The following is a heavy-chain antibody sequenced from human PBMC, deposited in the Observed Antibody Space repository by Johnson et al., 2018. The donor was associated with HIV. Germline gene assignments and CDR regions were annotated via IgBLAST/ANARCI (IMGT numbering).Heavy chain of an antibody. D-gene: IGHD3-3*01. CDR3: AKCTEWFLVHDAFDS. J-gene: IGHJ3*02. Sequence: QVQLVESGGGVVQPGRSLRLSCVASGFTFSSYGIHWVRKAPGKGLEWVAIISYDGSNKYYADSVKGRFTISRDNSKNTLYLQMNSLRAEDTAVYYCAKCTEWFLVHDAFDSWGRGTMVTVSS. CDR1: GFTFSSYG. CDR2: ISYDGSNK. V-gene: IGHV3-30*18.